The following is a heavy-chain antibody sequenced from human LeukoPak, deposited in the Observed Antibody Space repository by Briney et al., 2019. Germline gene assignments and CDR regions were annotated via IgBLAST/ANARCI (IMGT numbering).Heavy chain of an antibody. V-gene: IGHV4-39*07. Sequence: SETLSLTCTVSGGSVSSGSYYWSWIRQPPGKGLEWIGEINHSGSTNYNPSLKGRVTISVDTSKNQFSLKLSSVTAADTAVYYCARVDGSGSYCRYWGQGTLVTASS. CDR2: INHSGST. D-gene: IGHD3-10*01. CDR1: GGSVSSGSYY. J-gene: IGHJ4*02. CDR3: ARVDGSGSYCRY.